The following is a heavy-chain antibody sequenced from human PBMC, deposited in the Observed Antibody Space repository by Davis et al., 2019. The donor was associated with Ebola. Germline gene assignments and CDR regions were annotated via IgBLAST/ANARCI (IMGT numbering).Heavy chain of an antibody. D-gene: IGHD1-26*01. CDR3: ARPIVTSTNRPDY. CDR1: GFTFGSFS. CDR2: ISSTGGSI. J-gene: IGHJ4*02. V-gene: IGHV3-21*01. Sequence: GESLKISCAASGFTFGSFSMSWVRQASGKGLEWVSSISSTGGSIYYADSVKGRFTISRDSAKNSLSLQMNSLRGEDTAVYYCARPIVTSTNRPDYWGQGTLVTVSS.